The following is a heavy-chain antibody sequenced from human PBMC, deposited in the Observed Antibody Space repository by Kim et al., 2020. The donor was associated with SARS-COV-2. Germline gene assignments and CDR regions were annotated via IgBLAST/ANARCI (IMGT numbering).Heavy chain of an antibody. CDR1: GGSFSGYY. CDR3: ARGFRGSPFDY. J-gene: IGHJ4*02. Sequence: SETLSLTCAVYGGSFSGYYLSWIRQPPGKGLEWIGEINHSRSTNYNPSLKSRVTISVDTSKNQFSLKLSSVTAADTAVYYCARGFRGSPFDYWGQGTLVTVSS. D-gene: IGHD6-19*01. CDR2: INHSRST. V-gene: IGHV4-34*01.